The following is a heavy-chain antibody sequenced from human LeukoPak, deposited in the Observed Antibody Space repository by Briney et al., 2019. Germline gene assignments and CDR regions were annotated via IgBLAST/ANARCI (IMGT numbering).Heavy chain of an antibody. J-gene: IGHJ6*02. D-gene: IGHD3-10*01. Sequence: EASVKVSCKASGYTFTGYYMHWVRQAPGQGLEWMGRINPNSGGTNYAQKFQGRVTMTRDTSISTAYMELSRLRSDDTAVYYCATSYGSGSYTYYYYGMDVWGQGTTVTVSS. CDR2: INPNSGGT. V-gene: IGHV1-2*06. CDR1: GYTFTGYY. CDR3: ATSYGSGSYTYYYYGMDV.